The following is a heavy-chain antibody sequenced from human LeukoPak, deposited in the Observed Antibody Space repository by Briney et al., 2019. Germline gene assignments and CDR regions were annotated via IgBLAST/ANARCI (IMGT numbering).Heavy chain of an antibody. CDR1: GFTFNTYV. CDR2: ISGSGGNT. J-gene: IGHJ5*02. Sequence: PGGSLRLSCAASGFTFNTYVMTWVRQAPRKGLEWVSAISGSGGNTYYADSVKGRFTISRDNSKNTLSLQMYSLRAEDTAVYFCAKDDTWIQLWYESWCQGTLVTVSS. V-gene: IGHV3-23*01. D-gene: IGHD5-18*01. CDR3: AKDDTWIQLWYES.